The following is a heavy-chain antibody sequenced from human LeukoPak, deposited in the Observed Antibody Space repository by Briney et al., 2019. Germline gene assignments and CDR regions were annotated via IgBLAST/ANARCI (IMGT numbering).Heavy chain of an antibody. J-gene: IGHJ4*02. CDR3: ARDLNRYGSGTFDY. D-gene: IGHD3-10*01. CDR2: ISSSGSSI. CDR1: GFTFSSYE. Sequence: GGSLRLSCVASGFTFSSYEMNWVRQAPGKGLEWVSYISSSGSSIYYADSEKGRFTISRDNAKNSLYLQMNSLRAEDTAVYYCARDLNRYGSGTFDYWGQGTLVTVSS. V-gene: IGHV3-48*03.